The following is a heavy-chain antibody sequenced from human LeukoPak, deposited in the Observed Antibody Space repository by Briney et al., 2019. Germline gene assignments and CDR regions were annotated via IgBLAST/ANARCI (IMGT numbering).Heavy chain of an antibody. CDR3: ARGPSYYYDSSGPSAFDI. CDR1: GGSFSGYY. Sequence: SETLSITCAVYGGSFSGYYWSWIRQPPGKGLEWIGEINHSGSTNYNPSLKSRVTISVDTSKNQFSLKLSSVTAADTAVYYCARGPSYYYDSSGPSAFDIWGQGTMVTVSS. J-gene: IGHJ3*02. V-gene: IGHV4-34*01. CDR2: INHSGST. D-gene: IGHD3-22*01.